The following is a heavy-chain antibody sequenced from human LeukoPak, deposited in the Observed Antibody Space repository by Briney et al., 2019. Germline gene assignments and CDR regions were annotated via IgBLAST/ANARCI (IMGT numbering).Heavy chain of an antibody. CDR1: GGSFSGYY. J-gene: IGHJ4*02. CDR3: ARRIAARGGHFDY. V-gene: IGHV4-34*01. CDR2: INHSEST. Sequence: SETLSLTCAVYGGSFSGYYWSWIRQPPGKGLEWIGEINHSESTNYNPSLKSRVTISVDTSKNQFSLKLSSVTAADTAVYYCARRIAARGGHFDYWGQGTLVTVSS. D-gene: IGHD6-6*01.